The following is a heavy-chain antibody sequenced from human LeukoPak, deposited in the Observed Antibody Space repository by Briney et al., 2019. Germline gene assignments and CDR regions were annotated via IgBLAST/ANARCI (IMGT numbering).Heavy chain of an antibody. J-gene: IGHJ6*03. CDR1: GGSITTYY. CDR2: MYTTGNT. D-gene: IGHD3-3*01. Sequence: PSETLSLTCTVSGGSITTYYWSWIRQPPEKGLEWIGYMYTTGNTNYNPSLASRVTLSLDASKNQFSLTLSSVTAADTAVYYCAKHDTLFGAAHFYMDVWGKGTTVTVSS. CDR3: AKHDTLFGAAHFYMDV. V-gene: IGHV4-59*08.